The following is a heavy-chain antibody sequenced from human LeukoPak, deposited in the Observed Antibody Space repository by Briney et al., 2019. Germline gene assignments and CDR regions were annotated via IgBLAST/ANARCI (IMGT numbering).Heavy chain of an antibody. V-gene: IGHV4-31*03. Sequence: SETLSLTCTVSGGSISSGGYYWSWIRQHPGKGLEWIGYIYYSGSTYYNPSLKSRVTISVDTSKNQFSLKLSSVTAADTAVYYCARDSSHGGNRARLDYWGQGTLVTVSS. D-gene: IGHD4-23*01. CDR2: IYYSGST. CDR1: GGSISSGGYY. CDR3: ARDSSHGGNRARLDY. J-gene: IGHJ4*02.